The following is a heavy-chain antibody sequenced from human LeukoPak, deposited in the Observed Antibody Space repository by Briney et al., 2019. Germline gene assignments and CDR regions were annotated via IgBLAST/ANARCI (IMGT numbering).Heavy chain of an antibody. CDR1: GFTFISYG. CDR3: TAGHWSSL. Sequence: KAGGSLRLSCAASGFTFISYGMRWARQAPGKGLEWVGRINRKTDGGTTDYAAPVKGRFTISRDESKNTLYLQMNSLQTEDTAVYYCTAGHWSSLWGQGALVTVSS. V-gene: IGHV3-15*01. J-gene: IGHJ4*02. D-gene: IGHD3-3*01. CDR2: INRKTDGGTT.